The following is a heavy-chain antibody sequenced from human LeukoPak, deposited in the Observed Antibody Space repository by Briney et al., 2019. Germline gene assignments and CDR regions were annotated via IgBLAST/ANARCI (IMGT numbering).Heavy chain of an antibody. D-gene: IGHD3-16*01. CDR3: ARVVTFGYYYMDV. Sequence: SETLSLTCTVSGGSISSGDYYWSWIRQPPGKGLEWIGYIYYSGSTYYNPSLKSRVTISVDTSNNQFSLKLSSVTAADTAVYYCARVVTFGYYYMDVWGKGTTVTVSS. CDR2: IYYSGST. V-gene: IGHV4-30-4*08. J-gene: IGHJ6*03. CDR1: GGSISSGDYY.